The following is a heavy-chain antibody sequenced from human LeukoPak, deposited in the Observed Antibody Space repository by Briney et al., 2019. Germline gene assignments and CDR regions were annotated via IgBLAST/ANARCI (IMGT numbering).Heavy chain of an antibody. Sequence: GASVKVSCKASGYTFTDYYIQWVRQAPGQGLEWLGWINPNNGGIKYAQKFQGRVTVTRDTSISTAYMELNDLRSDDTAAYYCARRSGGTTTVNDGFEVWGQGTMVTVSS. J-gene: IGHJ3*01. CDR1: GYTFTDYY. CDR3: ARRSGGTTTVNDGFEV. CDR2: INPNNGGI. D-gene: IGHD4-17*01. V-gene: IGHV1-2*02.